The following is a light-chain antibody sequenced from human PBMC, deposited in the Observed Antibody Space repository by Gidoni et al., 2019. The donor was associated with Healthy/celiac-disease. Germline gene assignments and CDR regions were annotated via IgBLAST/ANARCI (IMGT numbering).Light chain of an antibody. Sequence: DIVMTQSPDSLAVSLGERATINCKSSQSVLYSSNNKNYLAWYQQKPGQPPKLLISWASTREYGVPDRFSGSGSGTDFAITISSLQAEDVAVYYCQQYFNTPFTFGPGTKVDIK. V-gene: IGKV4-1*01. CDR3: QQYFNTPFT. CDR2: WAS. J-gene: IGKJ3*01. CDR1: QSVLYSSNNKNY.